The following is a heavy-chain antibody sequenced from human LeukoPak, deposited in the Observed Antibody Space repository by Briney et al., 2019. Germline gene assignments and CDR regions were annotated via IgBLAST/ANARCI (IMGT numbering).Heavy chain of an antibody. J-gene: IGHJ5*02. CDR2: IYHSGST. CDR3: ARQRSGWFGSNWFDP. CDR1: GGSISSSNW. V-gene: IGHV4-4*02. D-gene: IGHD3-10*01. Sequence: SGTLSLTCAVSGGSISSSNWWSWVRQPPGKGLEWIGEIYHSGSTNYNPSLKSRVTISVDTSKNQFSLKLSSVTAADTAVYYCARQRSGWFGSNWFDPWGQGTLVTVSS.